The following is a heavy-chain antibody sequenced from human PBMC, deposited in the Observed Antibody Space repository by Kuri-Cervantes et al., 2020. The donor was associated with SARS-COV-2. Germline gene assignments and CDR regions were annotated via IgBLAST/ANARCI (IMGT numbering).Heavy chain of an antibody. D-gene: IGHD2-15*01. Sequence: KVSCKGSGYSFTSYWIGWVRQMPGKGLEWMGIIYPCDSYTRYSPSFQGQVTIPADKTISTAYLQWGSLKASETAMYYCASAPCSGQTNDYLGQGTLVTVSS. CDR3: ASAPCSGQTNDY. J-gene: IGHJ4*02. CDR1: GYSFTSYW. V-gene: IGHV5-51*01. CDR2: IYPCDSYT.